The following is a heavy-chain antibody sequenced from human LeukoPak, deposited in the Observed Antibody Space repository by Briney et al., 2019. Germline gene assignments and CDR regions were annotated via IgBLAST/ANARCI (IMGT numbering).Heavy chain of an antibody. Sequence: SVKLSCNASGDTFSSYAISRARQAPGQGLEWMGGIIPIFGTANYAQKFQGRVTITADKSTSTAYMELSSLRSEDTAVYYCARGLLYSSSWYGVYFDYWGQGTLVTVSS. CDR1: GDTFSSYA. V-gene: IGHV1-69*06. J-gene: IGHJ4*02. CDR2: IIPIFGTA. D-gene: IGHD6-13*01. CDR3: ARGLLYSSSWYGVYFDY.